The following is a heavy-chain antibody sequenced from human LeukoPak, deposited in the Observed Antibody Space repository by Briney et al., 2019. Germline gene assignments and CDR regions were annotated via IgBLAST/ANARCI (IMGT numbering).Heavy chain of an antibody. V-gene: IGHV4-34*01. D-gene: IGHD3-10*01. J-gene: IGHJ5*02. CDR1: GGSFSGYY. CDR3: ARKTIWFGDRWFDP. CDR2: INHSGST. Sequence: SETLSLPCAVYGGSFSGYYWSWIRQPPGKGLEWIGEINHSGSTNYNPSLKSRVTISVDTSKNQFSLKLSSVTAADTAVYYCARKTIWFGDRWFDPWGQGTLVTVSS.